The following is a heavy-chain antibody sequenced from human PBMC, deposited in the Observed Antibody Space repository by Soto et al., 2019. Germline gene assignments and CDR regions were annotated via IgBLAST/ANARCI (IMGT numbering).Heavy chain of an antibody. Sequence: QERLVQSGAEVRKPGSSVKVSCKVTGGTSTRYAINWVRQAPGQGREWMGGIVPMFGTSKYAQKFQGRVTITADTSTNIAYMELRSLRSEDTAVYYCNRGSEYDCWSGYLWGQGTLVSVSS. CDR3: NRGSEYDCWSGYL. V-gene: IGHV1-69*06. J-gene: IGHJ4*02. D-gene: IGHD3-3*01. CDR2: IVPMFGTS. CDR1: GGTSTRYA.